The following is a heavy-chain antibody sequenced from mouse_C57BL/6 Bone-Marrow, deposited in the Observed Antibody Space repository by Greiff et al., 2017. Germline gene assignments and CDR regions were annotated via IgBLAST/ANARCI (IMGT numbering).Heavy chain of an antibody. D-gene: IGHD1-1*01. Sequence: QVQLQQPGAELVKPGASVKLSCKASGYTFTSYWMHWVKQRPGQGLEWIGMIHPNSGSTNYNEKFKSKATLAVEKSSSTAYMQLSSLTSEDSEVYYCVYISTVVAETADGYFDDWGTGTTVTVSS. J-gene: IGHJ1*03. CDR2: IHPNSGST. CDR3: VYISTVVAETADGYFDD. CDR1: GYTFTSYW. V-gene: IGHV1-64*01.